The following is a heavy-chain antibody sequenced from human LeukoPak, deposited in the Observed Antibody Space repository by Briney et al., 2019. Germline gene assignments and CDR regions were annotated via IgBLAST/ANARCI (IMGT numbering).Heavy chain of an antibody. CDR1: GGSFSGYY. D-gene: IGHD4-17*01. Sequence: SETLSLTCAVYGGSFSGYYWSWIRQPPGKGLEWIGYIYHSGSTYYNPSLKSRVTISVDRSKNQFSLKLSSVTAADTAVYYCARALDDYGDYASYFDYWGQGTLVTVSS. CDR2: IYHSGST. J-gene: IGHJ4*02. V-gene: IGHV4-30-2*01. CDR3: ARALDDYGDYASYFDY.